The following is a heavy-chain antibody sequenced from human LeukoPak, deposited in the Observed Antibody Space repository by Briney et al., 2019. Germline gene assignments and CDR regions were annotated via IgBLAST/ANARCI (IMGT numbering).Heavy chain of an antibody. Sequence: ASVKVSCKASGYTFTSYAMHWVRQAPGQRLEWTGWINAGNGNTKYSQKFQGRVTITRDTSASTAYMELSSLRSEDTAVYYCATIISPGGYFDYWGQGTLVTVSS. V-gene: IGHV1-3*01. J-gene: IGHJ4*02. CDR1: GYTFTSYA. CDR2: INAGNGNT. CDR3: ATIISPGGYFDY. D-gene: IGHD1-14*01.